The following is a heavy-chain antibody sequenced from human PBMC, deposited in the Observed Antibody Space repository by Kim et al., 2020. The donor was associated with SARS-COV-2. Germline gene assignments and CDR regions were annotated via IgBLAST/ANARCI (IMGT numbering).Heavy chain of an antibody. D-gene: IGHD1-26*01. Sequence: GVSLRLSCAASGFTFSDYAMRWVRQAPGKGLEWVAAISHDGSNKYHADSVRGRFTISRDNSKNTLFLQMNSLRAEDTALYYCAKRLLVGSTGGLDVWGQGTTVTVSS. V-gene: IGHV3-30*18. CDR3: AKRLLVGSTGGLDV. J-gene: IGHJ6*02. CDR2: ISHDGSNK. CDR1: GFTFSDYA.